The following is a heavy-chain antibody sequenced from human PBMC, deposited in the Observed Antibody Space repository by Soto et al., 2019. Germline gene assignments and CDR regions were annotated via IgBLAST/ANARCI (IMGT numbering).Heavy chain of an antibody. V-gene: IGHV4-59*08. CDR1: GGSISSYY. D-gene: IGHD6-19*01. J-gene: IGHJ4*02. Sequence: QVQLQESGPGLVKPSETLSLTCTVSGGSISSYYWSWIRQPPGKGREWIGYSYYIGSTNDTPSLKSRAAKSVDTSQTQFSLKLSWVTAADTPWCHCARHGGGWYHDWGQGTLVTVSS. CDR3: ARHGGGWYHD. CDR2: SYYIGST.